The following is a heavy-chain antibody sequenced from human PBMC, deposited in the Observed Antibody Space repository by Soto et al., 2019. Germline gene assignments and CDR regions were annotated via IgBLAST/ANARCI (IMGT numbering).Heavy chain of an antibody. D-gene: IGHD3-10*01. V-gene: IGHV3-30*18. CDR2: ISYDGSNK. CDR3: AKDLLGPGRAYGMAV. CDR1: GFTFSSYG. Sequence: QVQLVESGGGVVQPGRSLRLSCAASGFTFSSYGMHWVRQAPGKGLEWVAVISYDGSNKYYADSVKGRFTISRDNSKNTRYLQMNSLRAEDTAVYSCAKDLLGPGRAYGMAVWGQGTTVTVSS. J-gene: IGHJ6*02.